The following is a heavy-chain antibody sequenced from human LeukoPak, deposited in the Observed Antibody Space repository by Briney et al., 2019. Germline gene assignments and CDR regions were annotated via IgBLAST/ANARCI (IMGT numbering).Heavy chain of an antibody. Sequence: PGGSLRLSCAASGFTFSSYWMHWVRQAPGKGLVWVSRINSDGSSTSYADSVKGRFTISRDNAKNTLYLQMNSLRAEDTAVYYCARDFDILTGNYYFDYWGQGTLVTVSS. J-gene: IGHJ4*02. CDR1: GFTFSSYW. CDR3: ARDFDILTGNYYFDY. CDR2: INSDGSST. D-gene: IGHD3-9*01. V-gene: IGHV3-74*01.